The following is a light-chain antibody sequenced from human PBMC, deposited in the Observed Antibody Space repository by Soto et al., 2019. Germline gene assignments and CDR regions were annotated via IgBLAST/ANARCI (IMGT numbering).Light chain of an antibody. Sequence: SALTQPPSASASPGQSVTISCTGTSSDVGDYDYVSWYQLHPGKAPKLMIYEVSKRPSGIPDRFSGSKSGNTASLTVSGLQAEDEADYYCSSYAGSNNYVFGTGTKVTVL. CDR2: EVS. J-gene: IGLJ1*01. CDR3: SSYAGSNNYV. CDR1: SSDVGDYDY. V-gene: IGLV2-8*01.